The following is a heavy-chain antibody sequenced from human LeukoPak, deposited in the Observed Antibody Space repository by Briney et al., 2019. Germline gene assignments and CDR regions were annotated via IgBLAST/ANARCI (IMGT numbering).Heavy chain of an antibody. CDR1: GYTFDDYA. CDR3: AKGHTYSPGESYIVF. J-gene: IGHJ4*02. V-gene: IGHV3-9*01. Sequence: GGSLRLSCEASGYTFDDYAMHWVRQAPGKGLEWVSGISWNSGSIGYADSVKGRFSISRDNGKNSLYLQMDSLTTEDTALYYCAKGHTYSPGESYIVFWGQGTLFSVSS. CDR2: ISWNSGSI. D-gene: IGHD6-13*01.